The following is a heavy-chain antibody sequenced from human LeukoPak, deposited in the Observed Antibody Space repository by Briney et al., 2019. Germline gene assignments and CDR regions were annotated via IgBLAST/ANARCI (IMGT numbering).Heavy chain of an antibody. D-gene: IGHD3-10*01. CDR1: GFTYTNAW. J-gene: IGHJ4*02. Sequence: PGGSLRLSCAASGFTYTNAWMTWVRQAPGKGLEWVGRIKSKGDGETTDYAAPVKGRFSMSRDDSKATMYLQMYSLEAEDTAVYYCTTDLGLTMIRGVIVYWGQGALVTVSS. CDR2: IKSKGDGETT. CDR3: TTDLGLTMIRGVIVY. V-gene: IGHV3-15*01.